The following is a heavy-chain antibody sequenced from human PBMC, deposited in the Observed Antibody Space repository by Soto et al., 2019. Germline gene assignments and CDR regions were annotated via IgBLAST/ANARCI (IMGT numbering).Heavy chain of an antibody. CDR1: GGSFSGYY. V-gene: IGHV4-34*01. CDR3: ARGGYYYDSSGYYISD. J-gene: IGHJ4*02. D-gene: IGHD3-22*01. CDR2: INHSGST. Sequence: PSETLSLTCAVYGGSFSGYYWSWIRQPPGKGLEWIGEINHSGSTNYNPSLKSRVTISVDTSKNQFSLKLSSVTAADTAVYYCARGGYYYDSSGYYISDWGQGTLVTVSS.